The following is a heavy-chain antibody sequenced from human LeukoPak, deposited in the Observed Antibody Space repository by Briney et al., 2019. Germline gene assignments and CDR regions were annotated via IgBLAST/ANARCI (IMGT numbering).Heavy chain of an antibody. CDR2: IYTSGST. CDR3: ARDFLGNYFDY. Sequence: PSQTLSLTCTVSGGSISSGSYYWSWIRQPAGKGLEWIGRIYTSGSTNYNPSLKSRVTISVDTSKNQFSLKLSSVTAADTAVYYCARDFLGNYFDYWGQGTLVTVSS. J-gene: IGHJ4*02. V-gene: IGHV4-61*02. CDR1: GGSISSGSYY.